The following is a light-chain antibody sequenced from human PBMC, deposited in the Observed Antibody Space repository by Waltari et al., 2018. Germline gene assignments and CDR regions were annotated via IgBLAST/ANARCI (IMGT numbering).Light chain of an antibody. V-gene: IGLV1-40*01. Sequence: QSVLTQPPSMSGAPGQRVTIPCTGSSSNIGAGHDVHWYQQLPGAAPKLLLYGNTYRPSGVPDRFSGSKSGTSASLAITGLQAEDEADYYCQSYDSSPSGVVFGGGTKLTVL. CDR3: QSYDSSPSGVV. CDR1: SSNIGAGHD. J-gene: IGLJ2*01. CDR2: GNT.